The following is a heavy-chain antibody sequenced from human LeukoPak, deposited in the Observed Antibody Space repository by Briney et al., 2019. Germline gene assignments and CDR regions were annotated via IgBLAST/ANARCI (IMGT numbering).Heavy chain of an antibody. CDR3: SRSLDY. CDR2: INQDGTNQ. Sequence: GGSLRLSCVASGFPFSGYWMDWVRQAPGKGMEWVANINQDGTNQYYAASVKGRVSISRDNAQNSLYLQMNSLRAEDTGVYYCSRSLDYLGQGALVTVSS. V-gene: IGHV3-7*01. J-gene: IGHJ4*02. CDR1: GFPFSGYW.